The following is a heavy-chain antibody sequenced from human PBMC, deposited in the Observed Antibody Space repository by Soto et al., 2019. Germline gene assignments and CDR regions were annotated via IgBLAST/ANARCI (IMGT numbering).Heavy chain of an antibody. V-gene: IGHV1-69*01. Sequence: QVQLVQSGAEVKKPGSSVKVSCKASGGTFSSYAISLVRQAPGQGLEWMGGIIPIFGTANYAQKFQGRVSITADESTSKAYMELSSLRSEDTAVYYCARDGSNAHPFNWFDPWGQGTLVTVSS. CDR2: IIPIFGTA. D-gene: IGHD4-4*01. CDR3: ARDGSNAHPFNWFDP. CDR1: GGTFSSYA. J-gene: IGHJ5*02.